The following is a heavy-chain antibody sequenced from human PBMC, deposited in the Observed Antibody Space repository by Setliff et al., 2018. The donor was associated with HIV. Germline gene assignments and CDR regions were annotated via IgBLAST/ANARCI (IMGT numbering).Heavy chain of an antibody. J-gene: IGHJ6*02. D-gene: IGHD4-17*01. CDR3: AKDFQWSTVNTPLNYQYGMDV. Sequence: PGGSLRLSCAASGFSFSNYAMSWVRQAPGMGLEWVTFIWYDGSDKYYLDSVKGRFTISRDNSKNTLYLQMNNLRPEDTAVYYCAKDFQWSTVNTPLNYQYGMDVWGQGTTVTVSS. CDR1: GFSFSNYA. V-gene: IGHV3-33*03. CDR2: IWYDGSDK.